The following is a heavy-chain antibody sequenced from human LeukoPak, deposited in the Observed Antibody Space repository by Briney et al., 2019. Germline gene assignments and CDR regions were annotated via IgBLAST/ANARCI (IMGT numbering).Heavy chain of an antibody. V-gene: IGHV5-51*01. D-gene: IGHD2-2*01. Sequence: GESLKISCKGSGYRFTSYWIGWVRQMPGKGLEWMGIINPGDSDTRYSPSFQGQVTISADKSISTAYLQWSSLKASDTAMYYCARHPDCTRTSCYVDYYGMDVWGQGTTVTVSS. J-gene: IGHJ6*02. CDR2: INPGDSDT. CDR1: GYRFTSYW. CDR3: ARHPDCTRTSCYVDYYGMDV.